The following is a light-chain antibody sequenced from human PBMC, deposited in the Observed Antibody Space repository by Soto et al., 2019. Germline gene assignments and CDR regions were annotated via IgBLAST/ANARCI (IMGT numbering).Light chain of an antibody. CDR3: QQYGTSPLT. J-gene: IGKJ4*01. Sequence: DIVLTQSPGTLSLSPGERAALSCGASQSVSNNFLAWYQQKPGQAPRLLISGASSRGTGIPDRFSGSGSGTDFTLTITRVEPEDFAVYYCQQYGTSPLTFGGGTKVDIK. CDR1: QSVSNNF. CDR2: GAS. V-gene: IGKV3-20*01.